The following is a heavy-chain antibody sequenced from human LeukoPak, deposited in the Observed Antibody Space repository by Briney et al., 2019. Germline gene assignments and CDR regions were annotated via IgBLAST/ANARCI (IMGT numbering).Heavy chain of an antibody. CDR2: IYYSGST. Sequence: SETLSLTCTVSGGSISSSSYYWGWIRQPPGKGLEWIGSIYYSGSTYYNPSLKSRVTISVDTSKNQFSLKLSSVTAADTAVYYCARQRSTREIVVVPAAPLPSCAFDIWGQGTMVTVSS. V-gene: IGHV4-39*01. CDR1: GGSISSSSYY. J-gene: IGHJ3*02. D-gene: IGHD2-2*01. CDR3: ARQRSTREIVVVPAAPLPSCAFDI.